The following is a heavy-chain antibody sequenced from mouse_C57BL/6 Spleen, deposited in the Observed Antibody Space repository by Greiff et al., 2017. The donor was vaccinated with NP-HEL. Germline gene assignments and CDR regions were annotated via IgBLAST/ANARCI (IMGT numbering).Heavy chain of an antibody. Sequence: EVKLMESGGGLVQPKGSLKLSCAASGFSFNTYAMNWVRQAPGTGLEWVARIRSKSNNYATYYADSVKDRFTISRDDSESMLYLQMNNLKTEDTAMYYCVRQGLLNDGWYFDVWGTGTTVTVSS. CDR1: GFSFNTYA. J-gene: IGHJ1*03. V-gene: IGHV10-1*01. CDR3: VRQGLLNDGWYFDV. CDR2: IRSKSNNYAT. D-gene: IGHD2-3*01.